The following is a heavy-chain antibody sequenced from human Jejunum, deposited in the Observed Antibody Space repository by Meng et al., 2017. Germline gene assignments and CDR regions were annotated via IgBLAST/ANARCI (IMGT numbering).Heavy chain of an antibody. CDR2: ISGSGNTI. J-gene: IGHJ4*02. D-gene: IGHD6-13*01. Sequence: GGSLKISCEASGFTFSSCEMNWVRQAPGKALEWISYISGSGNTIYYADSVRGRFTISRDNARNSLYLQMSSLRVEDTAVYYCAREGSSWSMVDYWGQGTLVTVSS. CDR1: GFTFSSCE. V-gene: IGHV3-48*03. CDR3: AREGSSWSMVDY.